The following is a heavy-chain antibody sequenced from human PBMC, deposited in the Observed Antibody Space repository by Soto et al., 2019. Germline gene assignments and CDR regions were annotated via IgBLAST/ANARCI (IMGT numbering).Heavy chain of an antibody. V-gene: IGHV1-24*01. D-gene: IGHD5-18*01. CDR3: ATHLVDTAMVGYYYYMDV. J-gene: IGHJ6*03. CDR2: FDPEDGET. Sequence: ASVKVSCKVSGYTLTELSMHWVRQAPGKGLEWMGGFDPEDGETIYAQKFQGRVTMTEDTSTDTAYMELSSLRSEDTAVYYCATHLVDTAMVGYYYYMDVWGKGTTVTVSS. CDR1: GYTLTELS.